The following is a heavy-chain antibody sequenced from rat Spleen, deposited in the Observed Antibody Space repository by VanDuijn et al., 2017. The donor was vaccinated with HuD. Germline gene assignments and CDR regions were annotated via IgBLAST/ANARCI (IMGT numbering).Heavy chain of an antibody. Sequence: EVQLVESGGGLVQPGRSLKLSCAASGFTFSDYGMAWVRQAPTKGLEWVATISFDGGRNFYRDSVKGRFTVSRDNSKSTLYLQVDSLRSEDTATYYCARRHYGYTDYFDYWGQGVMVTVSS. V-gene: IGHV5-29*01. D-gene: IGHD1-9*01. CDR2: ISFDGGRN. J-gene: IGHJ2*01. CDR3: ARRHYGYTDYFDY. CDR1: GFTFSDYG.